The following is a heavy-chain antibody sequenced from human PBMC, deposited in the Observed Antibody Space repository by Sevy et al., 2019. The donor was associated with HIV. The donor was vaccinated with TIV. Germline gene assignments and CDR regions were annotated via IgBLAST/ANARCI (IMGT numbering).Heavy chain of an antibody. CDR1: GYTFTDYY. D-gene: IGHD3-10*01. Sequence: ASVKVSCRASGYTFTDYYLHWVRQAPGQGLEWMGWINPNNGGTEYAQRVQGRVAMTRDTSISTVYMELSRRRSDDTAVYDCARASHVSGSYTNDYWGQGTLVTVSS. CDR2: INPNNGGT. J-gene: IGHJ4*02. V-gene: IGHV1-2*02. CDR3: ARASHVSGSYTNDY.